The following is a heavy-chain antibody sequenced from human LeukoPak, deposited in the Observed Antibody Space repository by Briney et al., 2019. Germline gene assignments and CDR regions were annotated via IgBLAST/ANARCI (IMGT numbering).Heavy chain of an antibody. J-gene: IGHJ6*03. CDR1: GGSISSSNW. D-gene: IGHD3-3*01. Sequence: SETLSLTCAVSGGSISSSNWWSWVRQPPGKGLEWIGEIYHSGSTNYNPSLKSRVTISVDKSKNQFSLKLSSVTAADTAVYYCAQTGGYDFWSGYFSYYYMDVWGKGTTVTVSS. CDR2: IYHSGST. V-gene: IGHV4-4*02. CDR3: AQTGGYDFWSGYFSYYYMDV.